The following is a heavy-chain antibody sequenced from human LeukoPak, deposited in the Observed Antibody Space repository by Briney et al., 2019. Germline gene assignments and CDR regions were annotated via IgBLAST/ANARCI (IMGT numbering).Heavy chain of an antibody. J-gene: IGHJ4*02. Sequence: GGSLRLSCAASGFTFSSYAMHWVRQAPGKGLEWVAVISYDGSNKYYADSVKGRFTISRDNSKNTLYLQMNSLRAEDTAVYYCARDIAAAGIILGPFDYWGQGTLVTVSS. CDR2: ISYDGSNK. V-gene: IGHV3-30*04. CDR1: GFTFSSYA. D-gene: IGHD6-13*01. CDR3: ARDIAAAGIILGPFDY.